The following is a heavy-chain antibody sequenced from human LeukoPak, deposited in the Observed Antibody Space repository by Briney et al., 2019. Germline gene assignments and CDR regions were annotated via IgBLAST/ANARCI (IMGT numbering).Heavy chain of an antibody. CDR3: ARGFYGSGSYSSPGFHAFDI. Sequence: SETLSLTCAVSGGSISSNNWWSAVRQPPGKGLEWIGEIYHSGSTDYNPSLESRVTISLDKSKNQFSLKLSSVPAADTAVYYCARGFYGSGSYSSPGFHAFDIWGQGTMVTVSS. V-gene: IGHV4-4*02. J-gene: IGHJ3*02. D-gene: IGHD3-10*01. CDR2: IYHSGST. CDR1: GGSISSNNW.